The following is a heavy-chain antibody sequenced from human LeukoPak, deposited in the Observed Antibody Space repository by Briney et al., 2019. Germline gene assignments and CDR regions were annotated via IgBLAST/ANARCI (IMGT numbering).Heavy chain of an antibody. CDR3: VSFYETY. CDR1: GNYW. V-gene: IGHV3-74*01. J-gene: IGHJ4*02. D-gene: IGHD2-2*01. CDR2: INSDGSWT. Sequence: GGSLRLSCAASGNYWMHWVRQAPGKGLVWVSHINSDGSWTSYADSVKGRFTISKDNAKNTVYLQMNNLRAEDTAVYYCVSFYETYWGRGALVTVSS.